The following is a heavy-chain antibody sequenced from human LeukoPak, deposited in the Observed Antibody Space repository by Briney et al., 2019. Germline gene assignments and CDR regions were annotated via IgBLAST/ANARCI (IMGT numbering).Heavy chain of an antibody. CDR2: IKSKSDGGTR. V-gene: IGHV3-15*01. Sequence: PGGSLRLSCATSGFTFTNAWMSWVRQAPGKGLEWVGRIKSKSDGGTRDFAAPVKGRCTISRDDSKNTLYLQMNSLRAEDTAVYYCAKTGDVIVPAATDVWGKGTTVTVSS. J-gene: IGHJ6*04. D-gene: IGHD2-2*01. CDR3: AKTGDVIVPAATDV. CDR1: GFTFTNAW.